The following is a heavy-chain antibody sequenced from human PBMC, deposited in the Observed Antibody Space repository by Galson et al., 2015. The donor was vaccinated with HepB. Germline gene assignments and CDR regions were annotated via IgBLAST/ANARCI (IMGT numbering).Heavy chain of an antibody. Sequence: SVKVSCKASGYTFSNYGISWVRQAPGQGLEWMGWINTNNGNTKHAQKFQGRVTMTTDTSTSTVYMDLRSLRSDDTAVYYCARSTVTSSSDWFDPWGQGTLVTVSS. CDR2: INTNNGNT. J-gene: IGHJ5*02. V-gene: IGHV1-18*01. D-gene: IGHD4-11*01. CDR3: ARSTVTSSSDWFDP. CDR1: GYTFSNYG.